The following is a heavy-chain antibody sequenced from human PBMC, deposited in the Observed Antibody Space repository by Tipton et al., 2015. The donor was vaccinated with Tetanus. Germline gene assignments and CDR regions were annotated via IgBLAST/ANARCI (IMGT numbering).Heavy chain of an antibody. CDR1: GFTFSSYP. CDR3: ARGRERCRGTNCHRATDY. D-gene: IGHD2-2*01. J-gene: IGHJ4*02. Sequence: SLRLSCEASGFTFSSYPMHWVRQAPGKGLGWVSAIGDTEFVTYYADSLKGRFTISRDNSKNTLSLQMISLRAEDTAIYYCARGRERCRGTNCHRATDYWGQGTLVTVSS. V-gene: IGHV3-23*01. CDR2: IGDTEFVT.